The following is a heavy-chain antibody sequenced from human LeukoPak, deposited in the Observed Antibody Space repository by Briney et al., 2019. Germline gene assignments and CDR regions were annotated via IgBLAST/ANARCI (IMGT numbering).Heavy chain of an antibody. CDR1: GGSFSGYY. D-gene: IGHD5-12*01. Sequence: PSETLSLTCAVYGGSFSGYYWSWIRQPPGKGLEWIGEINHSGSTNYNPSLKSRVTISVDTSKNQFSLKLSSVTAADTAVYYCANRGVASDYWGQGTLVTVSS. CDR3: ANRGVASDY. J-gene: IGHJ4*02. V-gene: IGHV4-34*01. CDR2: INHSGST.